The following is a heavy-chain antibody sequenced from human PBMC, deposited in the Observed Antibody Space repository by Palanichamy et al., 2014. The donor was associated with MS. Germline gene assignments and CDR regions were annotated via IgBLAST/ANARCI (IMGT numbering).Heavy chain of an antibody. J-gene: IGHJ4*02. D-gene: IGHD2/OR15-2a*01. V-gene: IGHV4-30-2*01. CDR3: ARGYYVLDY. Sequence: LSLKSRVTISVDRSKNQFSLKLSSVTAADTAVYYCARGYYVLDYWGQGTLVTVSS.